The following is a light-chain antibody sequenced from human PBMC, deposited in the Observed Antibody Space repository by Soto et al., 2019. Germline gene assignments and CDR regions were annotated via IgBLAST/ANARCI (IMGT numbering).Light chain of an antibody. CDR1: QSVSSN. V-gene: IGKV3-15*01. Sequence: EIVMTQSPATLSVSPGERATLSCRASQSVSSNLAWYQQKPGQAPRLLIYGASTRATGIPARFSGSGSGTECNLTISSLQSEDFAVYYCQQYNNWPMYTVGQGTKLEIK. CDR3: QQYNNWPMYT. CDR2: GAS. J-gene: IGKJ2*01.